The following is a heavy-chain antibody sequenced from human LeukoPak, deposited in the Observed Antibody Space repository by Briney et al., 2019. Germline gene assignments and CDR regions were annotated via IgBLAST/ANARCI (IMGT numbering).Heavy chain of an antibody. V-gene: IGHV3-23*01. CDR2: ISGSDDSA. CDR3: ARAELLSLDY. J-gene: IGHJ4*02. CDR1: GFTFSSYA. D-gene: IGHD2-21*02. Sequence: GGSLRLSCATSGFTFSSYAMNWVRQAPGKGLEWVSAISGSDDSAYYADSVKGRFTISRDNSKNTLYLQMNSLRAEDTAAYYCARAELLSLDYWGQGTLVTVSS.